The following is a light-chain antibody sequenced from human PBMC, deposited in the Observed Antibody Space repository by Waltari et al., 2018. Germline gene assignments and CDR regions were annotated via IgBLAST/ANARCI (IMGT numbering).Light chain of an antibody. CDR1: SSDVGGYNY. CDR2: EGS. CDR3: SSYAGSNNWV. J-gene: IGLJ3*02. V-gene: IGLV2-8*01. Sequence: QSALTQPPSASGSPGQSVTISCTGTSSDVGGYNYVYWYQQHPGKAPKFLIYEGSKRPSGVQERSTGSKSGNAASLTVSGLQAEDEADYYCSSYAGSNNWVFGGGTKLTVL.